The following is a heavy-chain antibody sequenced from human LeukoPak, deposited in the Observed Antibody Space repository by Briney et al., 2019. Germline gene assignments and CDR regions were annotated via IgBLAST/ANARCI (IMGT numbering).Heavy chain of an antibody. V-gene: IGHV4-59*01. Sequence: SETLSPTCTISGASISSYYWSWIRQPPGKGLEWIGYINYSGSTNYNPSLESRVTISLGTSKNQLSLKLSSVTAADTAVYYCARVSLRGYSYGYFDYWGQGTLVTVSS. CDR1: GASISSYY. D-gene: IGHD5-18*01. CDR2: INYSGST. CDR3: ARVSLRGYSYGYFDY. J-gene: IGHJ4*02.